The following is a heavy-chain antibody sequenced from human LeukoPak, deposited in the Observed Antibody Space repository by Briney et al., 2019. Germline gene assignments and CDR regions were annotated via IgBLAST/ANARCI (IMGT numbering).Heavy chain of an antibody. J-gene: IGHJ4*02. CDR2: SRNKANSYTT. V-gene: IGHV3-72*01. CDR3: TRAGRDSSDYYYFDY. Sequence: GGSLRLSCAASGPTFSDHYMDWVRQAPGKGLEWVGRSRNKANSYTTEYAASVRGRFTISRDDSKNSLYLQMNSLKTEDTAVYYCTRAGRDSSDYYYFDYWGQGILVTVSS. CDR1: GPTFSDHY. D-gene: IGHD3-22*01.